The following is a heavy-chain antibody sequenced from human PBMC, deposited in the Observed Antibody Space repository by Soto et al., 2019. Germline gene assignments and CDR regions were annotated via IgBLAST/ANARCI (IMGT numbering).Heavy chain of an antibody. V-gene: IGHV3-66*01. J-gene: IGHJ6*02. CDR1: GFTVSSNY. CDR2: IYSDGST. D-gene: IGHD3-9*01. Sequence: PGGSLRLSCAASGFTVSSNYMSWVRQAPGKGLEWVSIIYSDGSTYYADSVKGRFTVSRDDSKNTLYLQMNSLRTEDTAVYYCAREVLRYFEWFTYGMDVWGQGTKVTVSS. CDR3: AREVLRYFEWFTYGMDV.